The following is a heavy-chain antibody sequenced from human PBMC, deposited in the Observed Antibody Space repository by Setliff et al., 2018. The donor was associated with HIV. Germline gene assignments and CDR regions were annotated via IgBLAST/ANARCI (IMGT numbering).Heavy chain of an antibody. CDR2: INPNNCDT. J-gene: IGHJ4*02. CDR3: ARGKFRSTWSLFADYFFDS. V-gene: IGHV1-2*02. D-gene: IGHD2-8*02. Sequence: ASVKVSCKASGYTFTNYYVHWVRQAPGQGLEWMGWINPNNCDTDYPQKFQGRVTMTRVTSITTAYIDLSGLTSDDTAVYYCARGKFRSTWSLFADYFFDSWGQGTLVTVSS. CDR1: GYTFTNYY.